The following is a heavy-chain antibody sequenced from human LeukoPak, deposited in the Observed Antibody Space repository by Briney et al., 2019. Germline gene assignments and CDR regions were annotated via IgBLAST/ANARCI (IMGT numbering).Heavy chain of an antibody. J-gene: IGHJ6*03. Sequence: PSETLSLTCAVYGGSFSGYYWSWIRQPPGKGLEWIGEINHSGSTNYNPSLKSRVTISVDTSKNQFSLKLSSVTAADTAVYYCARGVGDGYNFDYYYHMDVWGKGTTVTVSS. CDR1: GGSFSGYY. CDR3: ARGVGDGYNFDYYYHMDV. CDR2: INHSGST. D-gene: IGHD5-24*01. V-gene: IGHV4-34*01.